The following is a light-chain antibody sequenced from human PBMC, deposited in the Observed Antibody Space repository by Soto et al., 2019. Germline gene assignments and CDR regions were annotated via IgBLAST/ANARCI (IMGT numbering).Light chain of an antibody. V-gene: IGKV3-11*01. CDR3: HQRKSWPRT. J-gene: IGKJ1*01. CDR2: DTS. CDR1: QTVSNK. Sequence: EIVLTQSPATLSSTPGERATLSCRASQTVSNKLAWYQNKPGQAPRLLIYDTSNRATGIPARFSGSGSGTDFTLTISSLEPEDFAVYYCHQRKSWPRTFGQGTKVDIK.